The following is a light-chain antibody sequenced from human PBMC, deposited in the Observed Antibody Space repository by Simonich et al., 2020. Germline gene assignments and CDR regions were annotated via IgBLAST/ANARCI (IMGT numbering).Light chain of an antibody. V-gene: IGKV1-8*01. J-gene: IGKJ1*01. Sequence: AIRMTQSPSSLSASKGDRVTITCRASQGISSYLAWYQQKPGKAPKLLIYAASTLQSGVPSRFRGSGSGTDFTLTISCLQSEDFATYYCQQYYSYSWTFGQGTKVEIK. CDR3: QQYYSYSWT. CDR2: AAS. CDR1: QGISSY.